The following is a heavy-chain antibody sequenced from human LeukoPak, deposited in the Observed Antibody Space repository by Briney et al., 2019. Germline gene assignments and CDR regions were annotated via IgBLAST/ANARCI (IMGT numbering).Heavy chain of an antibody. CDR2: IYYSGST. D-gene: IGHD2-15*01. CDR3: ARSVEGYCSGDNCYYYYYYMDV. J-gene: IGHJ6*03. CDR1: GGSISSYY. V-gene: IGHV4-59*01. Sequence: PSETLSLTCTVSGGSISSYYWSWIRQPPGKGLEWIGYIYYSGSTNYNPSLKSRVTISVDTSKNQFSLKLGSVTAADTAVYYCARSVEGYCSGDNCYYYYYYMDVWGKGTTVTVSS.